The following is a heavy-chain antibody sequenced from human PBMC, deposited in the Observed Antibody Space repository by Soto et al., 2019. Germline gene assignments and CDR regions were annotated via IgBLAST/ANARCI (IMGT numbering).Heavy chain of an antibody. Sequence: SVKVSCKASGYTFTYRYLHWVRQAPGQALEWMGWITPFNGNTNYAQKFQDRVTITRDRSMSTAYMELSSLRSEDTAMYYCASTSNENYYYYGMDVWGQGTTVIVSS. V-gene: IGHV1-45*02. D-gene: IGHD4-4*01. J-gene: IGHJ6*02. CDR2: ITPFNGNT. CDR3: ASTSNENYYYYGMDV. CDR1: GYTFTYRY.